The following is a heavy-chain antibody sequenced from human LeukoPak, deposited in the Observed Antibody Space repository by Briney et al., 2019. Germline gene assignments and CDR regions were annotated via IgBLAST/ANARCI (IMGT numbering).Heavy chain of an antibody. V-gene: IGHV4-39*01. J-gene: IGHJ4*02. Sequence: SETLSLTCTVSGDSITNTYYYWGWTRQSPGKGLEWIGTFHSGGSTYFSPSLKNRLTISVDTSKNQFSLRLSSVTAADTAVYYCARQVTFGYAHAYYFDYWGQGTLVTVSS. D-gene: IGHD3-16*01. CDR2: FHSGGST. CDR1: GDSITNTYYY. CDR3: ARQVTFGYAHAYYFDY.